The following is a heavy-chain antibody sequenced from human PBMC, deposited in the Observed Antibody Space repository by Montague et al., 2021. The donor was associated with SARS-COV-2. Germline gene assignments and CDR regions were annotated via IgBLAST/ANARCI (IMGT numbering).Heavy chain of an antibody. J-gene: IGHJ4*02. CDR2: ISGSGDIT. Sequence: SLRLSCAASGFSFSNYAMSWVRQAPGKGLEWVSPISGSGDITHYADSVKGRFTISRDNSKNTPYLQMNSLRAEDTAVYYCAKEAVYSSSWEYFDYWGQGTLVTVSS. D-gene: IGHD6-13*01. V-gene: IGHV3-23*01. CDR1: GFSFSNYA. CDR3: AKEAVYSSSWEYFDY.